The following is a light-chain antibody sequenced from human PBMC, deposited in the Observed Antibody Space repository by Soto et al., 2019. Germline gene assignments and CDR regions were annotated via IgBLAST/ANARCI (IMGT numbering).Light chain of an antibody. CDR1: QSIGMS. CDR2: AAS. Sequence: DIQMTQSPSSLSTSIGDRVTITCRASQSIGMSLQWYQQKPGKAPNLLIYAASSLQSGVSSRFSGSGSGTEFTLTISSLQPEDFATYYCQQYSSYSRTFGQGTRWIS. J-gene: IGKJ1*01. V-gene: IGKV1-5*01. CDR3: QQYSSYSRT.